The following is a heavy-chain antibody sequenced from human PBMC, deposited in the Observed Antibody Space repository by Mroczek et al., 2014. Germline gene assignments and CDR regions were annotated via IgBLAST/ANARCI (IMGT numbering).Heavy chain of an antibody. J-gene: IGHJ4*02. D-gene: IGHD6-6*01. CDR3: AKAYSTSRYYFDS. Sequence: QVQLQQWGGGVVQPGRSLRLSCAASGFTFSRYATHWVHQAPGKGLEWVAPLWYDGSNKYYADSALGRFAISRDNSKNTLYLQMNSLRAEDTAVYYCAKAYSTSRYYFDSWAREPWSPSPQ. V-gene: IGHV3-33*06. CDR1: GFTFSRYA. CDR2: LWYDGSNK.